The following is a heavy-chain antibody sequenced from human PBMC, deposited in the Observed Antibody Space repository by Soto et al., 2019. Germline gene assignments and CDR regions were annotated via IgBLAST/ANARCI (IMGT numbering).Heavy chain of an antibody. Sequence: EVQLVESGGGLVQPGGSLRLSCAASGFTFSSYWMSWVRQAPGKGLEWVANIKQDGSEKYYVDSVKGRFTISRDNAKNSLYLQMNSLRADDTAVYYCARDTTGLNIALYYYYGMDVWGQGTTVTVSS. CDR1: GFTFSSYW. J-gene: IGHJ6*02. V-gene: IGHV3-7*05. D-gene: IGHD2-15*01. CDR3: ARDTTGLNIALYYYYGMDV. CDR2: IKQDGSEK.